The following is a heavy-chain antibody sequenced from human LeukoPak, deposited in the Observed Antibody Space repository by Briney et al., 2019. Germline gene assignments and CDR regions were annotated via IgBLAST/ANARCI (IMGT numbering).Heavy chain of an antibody. Sequence: SSETLSLTCTVSGGSISSSSYYWGWIRQPPGKGLEWIVSIYYSGSTYYNPSLKSRVTISVDTSKNQFSLKLSSVTAADTAVYYCARREMATTNFDYWGQGTLVTVSS. D-gene: IGHD5-24*01. CDR2: IYYSGST. V-gene: IGHV4-39*01. CDR1: GGSISSSSYY. CDR3: ARREMATTNFDY. J-gene: IGHJ4*02.